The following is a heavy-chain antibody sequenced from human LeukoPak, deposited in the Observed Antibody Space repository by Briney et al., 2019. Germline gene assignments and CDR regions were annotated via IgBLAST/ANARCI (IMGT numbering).Heavy chain of an antibody. V-gene: IGHV3-21*01. J-gene: IGHJ6*02. CDR2: ISSSSSYI. Sequence: PGGSLGLSCAASGFTLSSYRMNWVRQAPGKGLELVSSISSSSSYIYYADSVKGRFTISRDNAKNSLYLQMNSLGAEDTAVFYCAKDSSSSNYYYGMDVWGQGTTVTVSS. CDR3: AKDSSSSNYYYGMDV. D-gene: IGHD6-6*01. CDR1: GFTLSSYR.